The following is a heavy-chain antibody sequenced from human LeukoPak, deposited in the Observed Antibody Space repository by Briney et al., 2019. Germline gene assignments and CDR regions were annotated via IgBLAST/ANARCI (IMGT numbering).Heavy chain of an antibody. CDR1: GFTFSSYS. V-gene: IGHV3-21*01. CDR3: ARGGYMVRGVINFDY. CDR2: ISSSSSYI. Sequence: PGGSLRLSCAASGFTFSSYSMNWVRQAPGKGLGWVSSISSSSSYIYYADSVKGRFTISRDNAKNSLYLQMNSLRAEDTAVYYCARGGYMVRGVINFDYWGQGTLVTVSS. J-gene: IGHJ4*02. D-gene: IGHD3-10*01.